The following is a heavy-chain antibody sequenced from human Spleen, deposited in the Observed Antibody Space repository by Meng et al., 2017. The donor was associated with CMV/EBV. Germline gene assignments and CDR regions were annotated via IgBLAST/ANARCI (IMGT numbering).Heavy chain of an antibody. D-gene: IGHD3-16*01. CDR2: INPNSGGT. CDR1: GYTFTTYS. J-gene: IGHJ5*02. CDR3: AGGGRWFDP. Sequence: ASVKVSCKASGYTFTTYSITWVRQAPGQGLEWMGWINPNSGGTNYAQKFQGSVTMTRDTSISTAYMELSSLTFDDTAVYYCAGGGRWFDPWGQGTLVTVSS. V-gene: IGHV1-2*02.